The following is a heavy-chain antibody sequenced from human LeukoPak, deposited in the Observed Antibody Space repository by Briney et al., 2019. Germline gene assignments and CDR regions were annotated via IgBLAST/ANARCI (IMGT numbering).Heavy chain of an antibody. J-gene: IGHJ4*02. D-gene: IGHD3-22*01. Sequence: ASVKVSCKASGYTFTSYDINWVRQATGQGLEWMGWMNPNSGNTGYAQKFQGRVTMTRNTSISTAYMELSSLRSEDTAVYYCARGHNYYDSSGYYGSYYFDYXXXGTXVXVSS. V-gene: IGHV1-8*01. CDR3: ARGHNYYDSSGYYGSYYFDY. CDR1: GYTFTSYD. CDR2: MNPNSGNT.